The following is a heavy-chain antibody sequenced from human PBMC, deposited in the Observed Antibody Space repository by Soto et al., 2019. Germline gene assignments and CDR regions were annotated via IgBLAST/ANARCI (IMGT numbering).Heavy chain of an antibody. Sequence: PGGSLRLSCAASGFTFSNYAMHWVRQPPGKGLEWVAVISYDGSNKYYSDSVKGRFNISRDNSKNTLFLQMNSPRADDTAVYYCARASGDNWPVFGDRGQGAMVTVSS. CDR2: ISYDGSNK. V-gene: IGHV3-30-3*01. D-gene: IGHD1-1*01. CDR1: GFTFSNYA. J-gene: IGHJ4*02. CDR3: ARASGDNWPVFGD.